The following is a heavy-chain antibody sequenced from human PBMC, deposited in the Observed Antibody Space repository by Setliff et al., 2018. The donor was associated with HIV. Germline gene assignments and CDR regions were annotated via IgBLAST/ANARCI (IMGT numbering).Heavy chain of an antibody. D-gene: IGHD2-21*02. J-gene: IGHJ4*02. CDR3: ARVGGNSRYYFDY. CDR1: GGSISSGTYY. Sequence: SETLSLTCTVSGGSISSGTYYWSWVRQVPGKGLEWIGDTYYGGSTDYNKYNPSLKGRVTISVDIYRKQLSLNLRSVTAADTAVYYCARVGGNSRYYFDYWGQGTLVTVSS. V-gene: IGHV4-61*01. CDR2: TYYGGSTDYN.